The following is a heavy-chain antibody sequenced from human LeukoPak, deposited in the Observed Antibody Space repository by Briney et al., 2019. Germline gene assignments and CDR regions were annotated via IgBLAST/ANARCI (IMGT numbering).Heavy chain of an antibody. D-gene: IGHD2-21*02. Sequence: PGGSLRLSCAASGFTFSNYGMHWVRQAPGKGLEWVTFIRYDGNTKYYADSVKGRFTISRDSSKNTFYLQMNSLRAEDTALYYCANKAGPCGGGDYYSLDYWGQGTRVTVSS. J-gene: IGHJ4*02. CDR1: GFTFSNYG. CDR3: ANKAGPCGGGDYYSLDY. CDR2: IRYDGNTK. V-gene: IGHV3-30*02.